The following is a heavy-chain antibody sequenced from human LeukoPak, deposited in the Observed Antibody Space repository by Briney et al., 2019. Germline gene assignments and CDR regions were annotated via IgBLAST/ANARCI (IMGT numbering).Heavy chain of an antibody. Sequence: ASVKVSCTASGYTFTGYYMHWVRQAPGQGLEWMGWINPNSGGTNYAQKFQGRVTMTRDTSISTAYMELSRLRSDDTAVYYCGAYYYGSGSYGDDYWGQGTLVTVSS. CDR1: GYTFTGYY. V-gene: IGHV1-2*02. CDR3: GAYYYGSGSYGDDY. CDR2: INPNSGGT. J-gene: IGHJ4*02. D-gene: IGHD3-10*01.